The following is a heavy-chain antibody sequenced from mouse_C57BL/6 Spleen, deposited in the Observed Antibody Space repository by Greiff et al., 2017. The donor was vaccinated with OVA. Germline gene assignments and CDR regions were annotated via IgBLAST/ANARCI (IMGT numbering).Heavy chain of an antibody. J-gene: IGHJ1*03. CDR3: ARTNYPDWYFDV. Sequence: VQLQQPGAELVKPGASVKLSCKASGYTFTSYWMHWVKPRPGQGLEWIGMIHPNSGSTNYNEKFKSKATLTVDKSSSTAYMQLSSLTSEDSAVYYCARTNYPDWYFDVWGTGTTVTVSS. V-gene: IGHV1-64*01. D-gene: IGHD2-1*01. CDR1: GYTFTSYW. CDR2: IHPNSGST.